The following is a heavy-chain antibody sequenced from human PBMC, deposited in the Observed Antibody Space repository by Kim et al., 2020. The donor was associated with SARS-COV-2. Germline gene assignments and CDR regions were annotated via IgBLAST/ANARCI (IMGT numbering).Heavy chain of an antibody. CDR2: SFYTGRT. CDR3: ARVSTFYYDAGTYFKPWGYFDF. V-gene: IGHV4-59*01. CDR1: VASIIGYY. J-gene: IGHJ4*02. D-gene: IGHD3-10*01. Sequence: SETLSLTCTVSVASIIGYYWGWIRQPPGKVLEYIGYSFYTGRTNYNPPLKSRVTISFDKSKNQFSLHLNSVTAADTAVYYCARVSTFYYDAGTYFKPWGYFDFWGRGTLVTVSS.